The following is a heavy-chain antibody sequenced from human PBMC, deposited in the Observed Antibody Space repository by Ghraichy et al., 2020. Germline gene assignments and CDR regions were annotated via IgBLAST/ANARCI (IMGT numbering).Heavy chain of an antibody. Sequence: GGSRRLSCAASGFTFSSFPMSWVRQSPGKGLEWVSGISGSGISTYYADSVKGRFTISRDNSKNRLYLEMDSLRVDDTAEYFCAKDPPRGSSDAFDIWGQGTKVTVSS. V-gene: IGHV3-23*01. CDR2: ISGSGIST. CDR3: AKDPPRGSSDAFDI. J-gene: IGHJ3*02. D-gene: IGHD3-10*01. CDR1: GFTFSSFP.